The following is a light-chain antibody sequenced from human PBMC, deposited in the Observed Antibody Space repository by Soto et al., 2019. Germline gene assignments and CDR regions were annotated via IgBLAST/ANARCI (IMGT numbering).Light chain of an antibody. Sequence: SVLTQSPSASGSPGQSVTISCTGTSSDIGGYNSVSWYQQHPGKAPKVMIYDVTKRPSGVPDRFSGSKSGNTASLTISGLQAEDEADYYCIAYTGSSTSYVFGSGTKVTVL. CDR2: DVT. J-gene: IGLJ1*01. CDR1: SSDIGGYNS. V-gene: IGLV2-8*01. CDR3: IAYTGSSTSYV.